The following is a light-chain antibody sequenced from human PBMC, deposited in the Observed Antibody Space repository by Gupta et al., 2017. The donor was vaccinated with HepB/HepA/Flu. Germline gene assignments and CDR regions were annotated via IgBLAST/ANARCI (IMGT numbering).Light chain of an antibody. CDR1: KLGDKY. CDR3: QTWDSSSLVV. CDR2: QDS. Sequence: SSEVTQPPSVSVSPGKTARITCSGSKLGDKYVYWYQQKPGQSPVLVIYQDSRRPAGIPERFSGSNSDNTAALTISGTQPMEEADYYCQTWDSSSLVVYGGGTKLTVL. V-gene: IGLV3-1*01. J-gene: IGLJ3*02.